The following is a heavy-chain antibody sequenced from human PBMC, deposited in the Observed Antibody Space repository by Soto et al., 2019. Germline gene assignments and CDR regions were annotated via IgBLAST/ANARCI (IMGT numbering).Heavy chain of an antibody. V-gene: IGHV3-30-3*01. J-gene: IGHJ6*01. CDR1: GFTFSNNA. CDR2: ISYDGSNK. CDR3: ARGTTTSACSAMDV. Sequence: QVQLVESGGGVVQPGRSLRLSCAASGFTFSNNAMDWVRQAPGKGLEGVAVISYDGSNKYIAESVKGRFTISRDNSKNTLFLQMNSLRAEDTAVYDCARGTTTSACSAMDVWGQGNTVPVS. D-gene: IGHD1-1*01.